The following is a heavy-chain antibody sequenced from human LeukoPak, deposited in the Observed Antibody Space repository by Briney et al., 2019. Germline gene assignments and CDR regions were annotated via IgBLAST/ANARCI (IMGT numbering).Heavy chain of an antibody. CDR1: GYTFTGYY. D-gene: IGHD6-19*01. Sequence: ASVKVSCKASGYTFTGYYIHWVRQAPGQGLEWMGIINPSGGSTSYAQKFQGRVTMTRDMSTSTVYMELSSLRSEDTAVYYCARDTPHYSSGWPNFDYWGQGTLVTVSS. CDR3: ARDTPHYSSGWPNFDY. J-gene: IGHJ4*02. V-gene: IGHV1-46*01. CDR2: INPSGGST.